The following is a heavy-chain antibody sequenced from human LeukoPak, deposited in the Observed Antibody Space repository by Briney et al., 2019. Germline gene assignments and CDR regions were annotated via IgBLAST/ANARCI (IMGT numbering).Heavy chain of an antibody. CDR1: GFTFSSYA. CDR3: AKVSIAAAGTEYFQH. J-gene: IGHJ1*01. Sequence: GGSLRLSCAASGFTFSSYAMSWVRQAPGKGLEWVSAISGSGGSTYYADYVKGRFTISRDNSKNTLYLQMNSLRAEDTAVYYCAKVSIAAAGTEYFQHWGQGTLVTVSS. CDR2: ISGSGGST. D-gene: IGHD6-13*01. V-gene: IGHV3-23*01.